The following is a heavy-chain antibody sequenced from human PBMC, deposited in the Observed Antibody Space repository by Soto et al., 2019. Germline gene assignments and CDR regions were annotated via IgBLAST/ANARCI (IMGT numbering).Heavy chain of an antibody. CDR1: GGSISSSSYY. D-gene: IGHD6-19*01. CDR2: IYYSGST. Sequence: SETLSLTCTVSGGSISSSSYYWGWIRQPPGKGLEWIGSIYYSGSTYYNPSLKSRVTISVDTSKNQFSLKLSSVTAADTAVYYCARQRKQWLGYYYYMDVWGKGTTVTVSS. V-gene: IGHV4-39*01. CDR3: ARQRKQWLGYYYYMDV. J-gene: IGHJ6*03.